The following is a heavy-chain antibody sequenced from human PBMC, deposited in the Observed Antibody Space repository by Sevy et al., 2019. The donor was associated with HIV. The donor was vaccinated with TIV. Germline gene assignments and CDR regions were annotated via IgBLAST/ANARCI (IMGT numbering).Heavy chain of an antibody. CDR2: ISRSSRTI. D-gene: IGHD6-19*01. CDR1: GFTFRTYS. J-gene: IGHJ4*02. V-gene: IGHV3-48*01. Sequence: GGSLRLSCAASGFTFRTYSMNWLRQAPGKGLEWLSDISRSSRTIYYADSVEGRFTISRDNAKNSLYLQINSLRAEDTAEYYCARAYSGGWPQGAWTDYWGQRTLVTVSS. CDR3: ARAYSGGWPQGAWTDY.